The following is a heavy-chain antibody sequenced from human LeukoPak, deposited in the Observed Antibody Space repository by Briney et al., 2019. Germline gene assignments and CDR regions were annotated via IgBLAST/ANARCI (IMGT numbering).Heavy chain of an antibody. Sequence: GGSLRLSCAVSGFGVTNNYMSWVRQAPGKGLEWVSVFYVGGATYYADSVKGRFTISRDNSENTLYLQMKSLRAEDTAVYYCARGDGYNFFDYWGQGTLVTVSS. J-gene: IGHJ4*02. CDR3: ARGDGYNFFDY. V-gene: IGHV3-53*01. CDR2: FYVGGAT. D-gene: IGHD5-24*01. CDR1: GFGVTNNY.